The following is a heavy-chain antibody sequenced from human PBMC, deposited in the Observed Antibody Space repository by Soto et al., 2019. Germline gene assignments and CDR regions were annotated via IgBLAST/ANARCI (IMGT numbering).Heavy chain of an antibody. CDR3: AHSHFEILTGPFDS. CDR1: GFSLTNTGVT. V-gene: IGHV2-5*01. Sequence: GTGPTLVNPTQTLTLTWTLSGFSLTNTGVTVGWIRQPPGKALEWLALMYWHDDKRYNPSLRNRLTIAKDTSKNRVVLTLANVGPVDTATYFCAHSHFEILTGPFDSWGRGTLVTVSS. D-gene: IGHD3-9*01. CDR2: MYWHDDK. J-gene: IGHJ5*01.